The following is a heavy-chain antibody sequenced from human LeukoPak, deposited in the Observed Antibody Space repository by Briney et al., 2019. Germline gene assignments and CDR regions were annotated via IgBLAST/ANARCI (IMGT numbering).Heavy chain of an antibody. Sequence: ETLSLTFAVYGGSFSGYYWSWIRQPPGKGLEWIGEINHSGSTNYNPSLKSRVTISVDTSKNQFSLKLSSVTAADTAVYYCARDYYDSSGYYRHGVDYWGQGTLVTVSS. J-gene: IGHJ4*02. D-gene: IGHD3-22*01. V-gene: IGHV4-34*01. CDR2: INHSGST. CDR3: ARDYYDSSGYYRHGVDY. CDR1: GGSFSGYY.